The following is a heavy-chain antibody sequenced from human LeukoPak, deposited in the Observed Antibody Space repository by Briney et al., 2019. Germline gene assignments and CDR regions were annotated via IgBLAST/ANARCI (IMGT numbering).Heavy chain of an antibody. CDR2: VCPGDSDT. D-gene: IGHD3-16*01. CDR3: ARQAAPVWGDTFDI. CDR1: GYSFTSYW. Sequence: GESLKFSCKGFGYSFTSYWIGWVRQMPGKGLEWMGIVCPGDSDTRYSPSFQGQVTMSVDKSINTAYLQWSGLKASDTAMYYCARQAAPVWGDTFDIWGQGTMVTVSS. J-gene: IGHJ3*02. V-gene: IGHV5-51*01.